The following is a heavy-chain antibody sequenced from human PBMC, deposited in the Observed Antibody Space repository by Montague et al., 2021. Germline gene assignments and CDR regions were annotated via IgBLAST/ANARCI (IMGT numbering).Heavy chain of an antibody. V-gene: IGHV4-30-2*01. Sequence: TLSLTCVVSGDSISSGGYSWSWIRQPPGKGLEWTGYIYHTGSASHNPSLKSRVIISVDRAKNHFSLKLSSVTAADTAVYYCARGIPAHYYDSSGDAFDIWGQGTMVTVSS. CDR2: IYHTGSA. D-gene: IGHD3-22*01. J-gene: IGHJ3*02. CDR1: GDSISSGGYS. CDR3: ARGIPAHYYDSSGDAFDI.